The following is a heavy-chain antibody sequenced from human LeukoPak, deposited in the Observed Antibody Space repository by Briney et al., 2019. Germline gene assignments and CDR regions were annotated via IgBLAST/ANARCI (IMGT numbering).Heavy chain of an antibody. D-gene: IGHD4-17*01. V-gene: IGHV3-23*01. Sequence: GGSLRLSCAASGFTFSSYAMTWVRQDPGKGLEWVSAISGSGSNTYYADSVKGRFTISRDNSKNTLYLLINSLRADDTAVYYCARGNGDYAIHPDYWGQGTLVTVSS. CDR1: GFTFSSYA. CDR3: ARGNGDYAIHPDY. CDR2: ISGSGSNT. J-gene: IGHJ4*02.